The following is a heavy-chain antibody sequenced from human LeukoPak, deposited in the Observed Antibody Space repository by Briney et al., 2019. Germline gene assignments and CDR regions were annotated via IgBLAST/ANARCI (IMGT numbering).Heavy chain of an antibody. CDR2: VSGRGGST. CDR3: AKDLSNYYDSSRAFDI. D-gene: IGHD3-22*01. J-gene: IGHJ3*02. CDR1: GFTFSSYV. Sequence: GGSLRLSCAASGFTFSSYVMSWVRQAPGKGLEWVSLVSGRGGSTYYADSVKGRFTVSRDNSKNTLYLQMNSLRAEDTAVYYCAKDLSNYYDSSRAFDIWGQGTMVTVSS. V-gene: IGHV3-23*01.